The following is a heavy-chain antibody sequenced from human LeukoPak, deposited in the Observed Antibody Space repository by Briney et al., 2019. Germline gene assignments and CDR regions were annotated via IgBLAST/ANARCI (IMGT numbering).Heavy chain of an antibody. CDR1: GFTFGDYY. CDR3: ARGALSKNYDYVWGSYRPPDY. D-gene: IGHD3-16*02. Sequence: GGSLRLSCAASGFTFGDYYMSWIRQAPGKGLEWVSYISSSGSTIYYADSVKGRFTISRDNAKNSLYLQMNSLRAEDTAVYYCARGALSKNYDYVWGSYRPPDYWGQGTLVTVSS. V-gene: IGHV3-11*04. CDR2: ISSSGSTI. J-gene: IGHJ4*02.